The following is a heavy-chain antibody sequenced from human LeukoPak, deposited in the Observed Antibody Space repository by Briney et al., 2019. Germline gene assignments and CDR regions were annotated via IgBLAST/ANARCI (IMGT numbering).Heavy chain of an antibody. J-gene: IGHJ3*02. CDR3: ARHLIAASTTDRSPFDI. D-gene: IGHD6-13*01. V-gene: IGHV5-51*01. CDR1: GYSFTNYW. CDR2: IYPGDSDT. Sequence: GESLKISCKGSGYSFTNYWIGWVRQMPGEGLEWMGIIYPGDSDTTYNPPFRGQVTISADKSINTAYLQWSSLKASDTAMYYCARHLIAASTTDRSPFDIWGQGTMVIVSS.